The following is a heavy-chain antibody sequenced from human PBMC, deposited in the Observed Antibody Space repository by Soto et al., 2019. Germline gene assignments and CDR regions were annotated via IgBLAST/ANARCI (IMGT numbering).Heavy chain of an antibody. J-gene: IGHJ4*02. CDR3: ARKGATGACFDY. CDR1: GFTFSSYV. V-gene: IGHV3-30-3*01. Sequence: QVQLVESGGGVVQPGRSLRLSCAASGFTFSSYVLHWVRQAPGKGLEWVAVISYGGNNKYYADSVKGRFTISRDNSKNTLDLQMNSLRTEDTAVYYCARKGATGACFDYWGQGTLVTVSS. CDR2: ISYGGNNK. D-gene: IGHD1-1*01.